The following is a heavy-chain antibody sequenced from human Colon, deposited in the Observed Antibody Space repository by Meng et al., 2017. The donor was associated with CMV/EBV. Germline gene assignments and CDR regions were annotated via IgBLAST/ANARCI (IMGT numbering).Heavy chain of an antibody. CDR1: GGSFSGYY. D-gene: IGHD3-3*01. Sequence: SETLSLTCAVYGGSFSGYYWSWIRQPPGKGLEWIGEINHSGSTNYNPALRSRVTLSVDTSKNQFSLHLASVSAADTAVYFCARALDFWSIPDYWGQGMLVTVSS. CDR2: INHSGST. J-gene: IGHJ4*02. CDR3: ARALDFWSIPDY. V-gene: IGHV4-34*01.